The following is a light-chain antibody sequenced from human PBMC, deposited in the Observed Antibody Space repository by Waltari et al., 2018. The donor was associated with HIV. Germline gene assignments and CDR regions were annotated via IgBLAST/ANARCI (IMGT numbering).Light chain of an antibody. Sequence: QSALTQPASVSGSPGQSITISCTGTSSDVGGYNYVSWYQQHPGKAPKRMIYDVSNRPSGVSNLFSGSKSGNTASLTSSGLQAEDEADYYCSSYTSSSTRVFGTGTKVTVL. CDR2: DVS. CDR3: SSYTSSSTRV. V-gene: IGLV2-14*01. J-gene: IGLJ1*01. CDR1: SSDVGGYNY.